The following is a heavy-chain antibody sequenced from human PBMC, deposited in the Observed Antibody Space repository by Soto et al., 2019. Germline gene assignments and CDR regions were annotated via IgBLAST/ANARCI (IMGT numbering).Heavy chain of an antibody. V-gene: IGHV1-69*08. D-gene: IGHD2-15*01. CDR1: GGTFSSYT. J-gene: IGHJ4*02. CDR2: IIPILGIA. CDR3: ARDSLCSGGSCSLFGY. Sequence: QVQLVQSGAEVKKPGSSVKVSCKASGGTFSSYTISWVRQAPGQGLEWMGRIIPILGIANYAQKFQGRVTITADKSTSTAYIELSSLRSEDAAVYYCARDSLCSGGSCSLFGYWGQGTLVTVSS.